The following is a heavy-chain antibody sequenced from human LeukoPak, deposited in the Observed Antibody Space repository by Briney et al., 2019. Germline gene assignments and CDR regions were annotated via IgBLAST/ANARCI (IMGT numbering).Heavy chain of an antibody. Sequence: PGGSLRLSCVASGFTFSSYNMSWVRQASGKGLEWVSFISTSSSYIYYADSVKGRFTISRHNAKNSLYLEMNSLRAEDTAVYYCARDSGGYFDRNHFDYWGQGTLVTVSS. CDR2: ISTSSSYI. CDR1: GFTFSSYN. J-gene: IGHJ4*02. D-gene: IGHD3-9*01. V-gene: IGHV3-21*06. CDR3: ARDSGGYFDRNHFDY.